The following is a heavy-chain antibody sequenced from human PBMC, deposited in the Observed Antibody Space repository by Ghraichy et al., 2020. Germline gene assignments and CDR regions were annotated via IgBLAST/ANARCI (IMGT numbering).Heavy chain of an antibody. CDR3: ARGSSQHYYYGMDV. D-gene: IGHD6-6*01. CDR2: INHSGST. J-gene: IGHJ6*02. Sequence: SETLSLTCAVYGGSFSGYYWSWIRQPPGKGLEWIGEINHSGSTNYNPSLKSRVTISVDTSKNQFSLKLSSVTAADTAVYYCARGSSQHYYYGMDVWGQGTTVTVSS. V-gene: IGHV4-34*01. CDR1: GGSFSGYY.